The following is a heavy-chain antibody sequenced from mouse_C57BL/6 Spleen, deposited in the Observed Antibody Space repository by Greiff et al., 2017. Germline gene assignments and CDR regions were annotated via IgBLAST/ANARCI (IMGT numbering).Heavy chain of an antibody. CDR2: INPYNGGT. J-gene: IGHJ4*01. CDR3: ARRRRGYYYAMDY. CDR1: GYTFTDYY. V-gene: IGHV1-19*01. Sequence: VQLQQSGPVLVKPGASVKMSCKASGYTFTDYYMNWVKQSHGKSLEWIGVINPYNGGTSYNQKFKGKATLTVDKSSSTAYMELNSLTSEDSAVYYCARRRRGYYYAMDYWGQGTSVTVSS.